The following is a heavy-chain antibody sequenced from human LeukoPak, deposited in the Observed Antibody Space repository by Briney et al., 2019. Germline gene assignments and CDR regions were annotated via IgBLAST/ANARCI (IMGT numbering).Heavy chain of an antibody. Sequence: GASVKVSCKASGGTFSSYTISWVRQAPGQGLEWMGRIIPILGIANYAQKFQGRVTITADKSTSTAYMELSSLRSEDTAVYYWATRAPRGSEHNWFDPWGQGTLVTVSS. CDR3: ATRAPRGSEHNWFDP. J-gene: IGHJ5*02. CDR1: GGTFSSYT. CDR2: IIPILGIA. D-gene: IGHD1-26*01. V-gene: IGHV1-69*02.